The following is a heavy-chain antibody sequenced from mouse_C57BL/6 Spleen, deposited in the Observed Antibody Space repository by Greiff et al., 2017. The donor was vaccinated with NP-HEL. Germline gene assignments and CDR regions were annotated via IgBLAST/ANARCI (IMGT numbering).Heavy chain of an antibody. D-gene: IGHD1-1*01. V-gene: IGHV1-55*01. Sequence: QVQLQQPGAELVKPGASVKMSCKASGYTFTSYWITWVKQRPGQGLEWIGDIYPGSGSTNYNEKFKSKATLTVDTSSSTAYMQLSSLTSEDSAVYYCARTPFYYGSPGYFDDWGKGTTLTVSS. J-gene: IGHJ2*01. CDR1: GYTFTSYW. CDR3: ARTPFYYGSPGYFDD. CDR2: IYPGSGST.